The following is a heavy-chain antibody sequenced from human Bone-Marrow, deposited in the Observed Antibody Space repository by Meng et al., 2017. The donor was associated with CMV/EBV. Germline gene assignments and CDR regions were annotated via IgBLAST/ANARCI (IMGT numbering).Heavy chain of an antibody. V-gene: IGHV1-69*01. CDR3: ARDQIVVVPAASRGGYYYYGMDV. D-gene: IGHD2-2*01. CDR2: IIPIFGTA. J-gene: IGHJ6*02. Sequence: IRRVRQAPGEGLEWMGGIIPIFGTANYDQKFQGRVTITADESTSTDYMELSSLRSEDTAVYYCARDQIVVVPAASRGGYYYYGMDVWGQGTMVTVSS.